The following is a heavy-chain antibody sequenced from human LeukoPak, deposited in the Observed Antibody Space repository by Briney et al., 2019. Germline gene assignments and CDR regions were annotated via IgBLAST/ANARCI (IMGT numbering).Heavy chain of an antibody. J-gene: IGHJ4*02. V-gene: IGHV3-7*03. CDR1: GFTFSNYW. D-gene: IGHD5-18*01. CDR3: VTGRYSYAN. CDR2: IKEDGSEK. Sequence: PGGSLRLSCAASGFTFSNYWMSWVRQAPGKGLEWVANIKEDGSEKYYVDSVKGRFTISRDNAKNSLYLQMNSLRAEDTAVYYCVTGRYSYANWGQGTLVTVSS.